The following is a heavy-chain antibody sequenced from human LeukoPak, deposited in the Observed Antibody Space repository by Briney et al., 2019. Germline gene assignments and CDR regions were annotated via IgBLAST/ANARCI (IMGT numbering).Heavy chain of an antibody. CDR2: IYHSGST. CDR1: GGSISSGGYS. CDR3: ARCGYSYEDAFDI. V-gene: IGHV4-30-2*01. Sequence: PSETLSLTCAVSGGSISSGGYSWSWIRQPPGKGLEWIGYIYHSGSTYYNPSLKSRVTISVDRSKNQFSLKLSSVTAADTAVYYCARCGYSYEDAFDIWGQGTMVTVSS. D-gene: IGHD5-18*01. J-gene: IGHJ3*02.